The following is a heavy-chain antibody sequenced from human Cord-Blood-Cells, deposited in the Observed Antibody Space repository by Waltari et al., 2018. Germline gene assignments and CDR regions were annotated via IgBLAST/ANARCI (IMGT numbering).Heavy chain of an antibody. CDR3: ARSNCSSTSCYYFDY. CDR1: RYTFTAYY. Sequence: QVQLVQSGAEVKKPGASVKVSCKASRYTFTAYYMHWVRQAPGQGLEWMGRINPNSGGTNYAQKFQGRVTMTRDTSISTAYMELSRLRSDDTVVYYCARSNCSSTSCYYFDYWGQGTLVTVSS. CDR2: INPNSGGT. V-gene: IGHV1-2*05. D-gene: IGHD2-2*01. J-gene: IGHJ4*02.